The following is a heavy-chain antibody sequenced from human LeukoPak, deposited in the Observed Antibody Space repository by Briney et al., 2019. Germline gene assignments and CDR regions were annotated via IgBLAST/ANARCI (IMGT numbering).Heavy chain of an antibody. D-gene: IGHD5-12*01. J-gene: IGHJ6*02. CDR3: ARASLVATRSRPYYGMDV. CDR2: INTNTGNP. Sequence: ASVKVSCKASGYTFTSYAMDWVRQAPGQGLEWMGWINTNTGNPTYAQGFTGRFVFSLDTSVSTAYLQISSLKAEDTAVYYCARASLVATRSRPYYGMDVWGQGTTVTVSS. CDR1: GYTFTSYA. V-gene: IGHV7-4-1*02.